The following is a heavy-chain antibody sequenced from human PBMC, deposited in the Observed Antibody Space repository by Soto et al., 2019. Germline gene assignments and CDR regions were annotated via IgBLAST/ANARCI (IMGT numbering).Heavy chain of an antibody. V-gene: IGHV1-69*06. CDR2: IIPIFGTA. J-gene: IGHJ6*02. CDR3: ARADSTPNYDRSGYYYREGGMDV. CDR1: GGTFSSYA. D-gene: IGHD3-22*01. Sequence: GASVQVSCKASGGTFSSYAISWVRQAPGQGLEWMGGIIPIFGTANYAQKFQGRVTITADKSTSTAYMELSSLRSEDTAVYYCARADSTPNYDRSGYYYREGGMDVWGQGTTVTVSS.